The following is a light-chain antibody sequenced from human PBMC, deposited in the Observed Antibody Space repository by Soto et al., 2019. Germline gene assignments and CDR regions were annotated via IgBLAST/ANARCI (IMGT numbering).Light chain of an antibody. J-gene: IGKJ3*01. CDR3: QHYYNLPFT. Sequence: DIQMTQSPSSLSASEGDRVTITCQASQDIANYVSWYQQKPGKARRLLISDASTLEIGVPSRFSGSVSGTHFTFTISSLQPGDAATYYCQHYYNLPFTFGPGTKVHI. CDR1: QDIANY. CDR2: DAS. V-gene: IGKV1-33*01.